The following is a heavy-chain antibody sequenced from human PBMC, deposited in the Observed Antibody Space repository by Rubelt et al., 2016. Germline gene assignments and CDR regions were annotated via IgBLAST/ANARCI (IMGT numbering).Heavy chain of an antibody. CDR1: GYSFTTYW. CDR3: ARQRYCSGGCCYPDD. J-gene: IGHJ4*02. CDR2: IYPGDSDT. V-gene: IGHV5-51*04. Sequence: SCNGSGYSFTTYWIGWVRQMPGKGLEWMGVIYPGDSDTRYIPSFQGQVTISADKPINSAYLQWRSLKASDTAIYYCARQRYCSGGCCYPDDWGQGTLVTVSS. D-gene: IGHD2-15*01.